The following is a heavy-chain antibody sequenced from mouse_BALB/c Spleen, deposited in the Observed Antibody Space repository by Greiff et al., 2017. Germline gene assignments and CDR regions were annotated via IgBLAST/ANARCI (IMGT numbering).Heavy chain of an antibody. J-gene: IGHJ2*01. CDR3: ARENWDGNFDY. CDR1: GFTFSDFY. CDR2: SRNKANDYTT. V-gene: IGHV7-1*02. Sequence: EVQGVESGGGLVQPGGSLRLSCATSGFTFSDFYMEWVRQPPGKRLEWIAASRNKANDYTTEYSASVKGRFIVSRDTSQSILYLQMNALRAEDTAIYYCARENWDGNFDYWGQGTTLTVSS. D-gene: IGHD4-1*01.